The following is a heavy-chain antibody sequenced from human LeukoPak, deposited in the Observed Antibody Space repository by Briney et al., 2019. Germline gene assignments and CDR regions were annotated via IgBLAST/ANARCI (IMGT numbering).Heavy chain of an antibody. CDR2: ISNNGGYT. Sequence: GGSLRLSCAASGFTFSSSAMSWVRQAPGKGLEWVSAISNNGGYTYYADSVQGRFTISRDNSRNTLYLQMSSLRAEGTAIYYCAKERGISYTYEFDYWGQGALVTVSS. J-gene: IGHJ4*02. V-gene: IGHV3-23*01. D-gene: IGHD3-16*01. CDR1: GFTFSSSA. CDR3: AKERGISYTYEFDY.